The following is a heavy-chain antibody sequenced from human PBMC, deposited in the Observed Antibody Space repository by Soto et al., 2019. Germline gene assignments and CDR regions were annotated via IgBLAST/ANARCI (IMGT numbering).Heavy chain of an antibody. J-gene: IGHJ4*02. Sequence: EVQVVESGGGLVQPGGSLRLSCAASGFTFSNYWMHWVRQGPGKGLVWVSGINGAGSGTIYADSVKGRFTISRDNAKNTVYLQMSGLRVDDTAVYYCGRAPHYGGNSGPKDYGGQGTLVTVSS. D-gene: IGHD4-17*01. CDR1: GFTFSNYW. CDR2: INGAGSGT. V-gene: IGHV3-74*01. CDR3: GRAPHYGGNSGPKDY.